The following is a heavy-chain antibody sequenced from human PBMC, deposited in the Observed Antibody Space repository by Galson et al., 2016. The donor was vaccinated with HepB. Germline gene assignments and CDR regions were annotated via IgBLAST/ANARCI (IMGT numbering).Heavy chain of an antibody. D-gene: IGHD1-26*01. CDR3: ATRLRAPAN. CDR1: GFTFSTYA. V-gene: IGHV3-23*01. Sequence: SLRLSCAASGFTFSTYAMSWARQAPGKGLEWVSGISGSSEAIYYADSVKSRFTISRDNSKNALYLQMNSLRAEDTAGYYCATRLRAPANWGQGAQVTVSS. CDR2: ISGSSEAI. J-gene: IGHJ4*02.